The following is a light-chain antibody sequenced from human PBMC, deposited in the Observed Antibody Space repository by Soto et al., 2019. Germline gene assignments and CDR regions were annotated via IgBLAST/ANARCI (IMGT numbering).Light chain of an antibody. CDR2: GAS. V-gene: IGKV3-15*01. Sequence: PAGGRLFLYPGKIASQAWRASQGIANSLACYQQKPGQAPRLLVYGASTRATGIPARFRCSGSGTAFTPSCSGLPTEDFAVYYCQQYNNWPRPIGEGTKVDIK. CDR1: QGIANS. J-gene: IGKJ1*01. CDR3: QQYNNWPRP.